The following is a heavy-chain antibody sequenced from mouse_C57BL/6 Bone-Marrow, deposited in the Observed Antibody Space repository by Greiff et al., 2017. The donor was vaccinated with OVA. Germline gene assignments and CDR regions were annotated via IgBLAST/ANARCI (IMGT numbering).Heavy chain of an antibody. CDR2: ISSGGSYT. V-gene: IGHV5-6*01. CDR1: GFTFSSYG. J-gene: IGHJ3*01. CDR3: ARQRSY. Sequence: EVMLVESGGDLVKPGGSLKLSCAASGFTFSSYGMSWVRQTPDKRLEWVATISSGGSYTYYPDSVKGRFTISRDNAKNTLYLQMSSLKSEDTAMYYCARQRSYWGQGTLVTVSA.